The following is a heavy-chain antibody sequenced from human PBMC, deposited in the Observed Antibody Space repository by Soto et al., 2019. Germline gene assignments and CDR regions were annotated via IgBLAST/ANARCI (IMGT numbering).Heavy chain of an antibody. CDR3: AAEVGFGPLFDY. J-gene: IGHJ4*02. D-gene: IGHD3-3*01. V-gene: IGHV4-31*03. CDR1: GGSISSGGYY. Sequence: QVQLQESGPGLVKPSQTLSLTCTVSGGSISSGGYYWSWIRQHPGKGLEYIGYIYYSGGTYYNPSLKSRVAISVDTSKNQFSLKLTSVTAADTAVYYCAAEVGFGPLFDYWGQGTLVTVSS. CDR2: IYYSGGT.